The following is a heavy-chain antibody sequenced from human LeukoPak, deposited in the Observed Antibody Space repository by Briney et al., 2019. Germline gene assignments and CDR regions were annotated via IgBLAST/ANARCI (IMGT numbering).Heavy chain of an antibody. J-gene: IGHJ2*01. CDR1: GGTFSSYA. V-gene: IGHV1-69*04. CDR2: IIPILGIA. Sequence: GSSVKVSCKASGGTFSSYAISWVRQAPGQGLEWMGRIIPILGIANYAQKFQGRVTITADKSTSTAYMELSSLRSEDTAVYYCARDDGVNRYFDLWGRGTLVTVSS. D-gene: IGHD3-10*01. CDR3: ARDDGVNRYFDL.